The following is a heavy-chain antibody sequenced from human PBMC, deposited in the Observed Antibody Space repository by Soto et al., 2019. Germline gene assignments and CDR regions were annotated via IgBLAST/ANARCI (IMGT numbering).Heavy chain of an antibody. V-gene: IGHV4-4*02. D-gene: IGHD6-6*01. CDR2: IHHREST. J-gene: IGHJ6*02. CDR3: GCRVQHTSYAYYGIAV. CDR1: GGSVRSNNW. Sequence: SETLSLTGAGSGGSVRSNNWWFWFREPPGKGLEWIGEIHHRESTNLNPSLKSRVTISVDRSKNEFSLKVKSVTAADTAVYYCGCRVQHTSYAYYGIAVCGQGNPVSVSS.